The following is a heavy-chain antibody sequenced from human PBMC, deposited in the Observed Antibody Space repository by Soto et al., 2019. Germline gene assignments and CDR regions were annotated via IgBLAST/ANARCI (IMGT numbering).Heavy chain of an antibody. Sequence: GASVKVSCKASGYTFTSYGISWVRQAPGQGLEWMGWISAYNGNTNYAQKLQGRVTMTTDTSTSTAYMELRSLRSDDTAVYYCARGNVVVPVVPGDYYYHYRMDVWGQGSTVPGSS. J-gene: IGHJ6*02. CDR2: ISAYNGNT. CDR1: GYTFTSYG. V-gene: IGHV1-18*01. D-gene: IGHD2-2*01. CDR3: ARGNVVVPVVPGDYYYHYRMDV.